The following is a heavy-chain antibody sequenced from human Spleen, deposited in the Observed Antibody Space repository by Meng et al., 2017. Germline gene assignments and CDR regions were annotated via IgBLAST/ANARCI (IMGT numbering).Heavy chain of an antibody. CDR3: ARQYYYGSGSYFKQNPYYGMDV. V-gene: IGHV1-69*05. D-gene: IGHD3-10*01. CDR2: IIPIFGTA. J-gene: IGHJ6*02. CDR1: GGTFSSYA. Sequence: SVKVSCKTSGGTFSSYAISWVRQAPGQGLEWMGGIIPIFGTANYAQKFQGRVTITTDESTSTAYMELSSLRCEDTAVYYCARQYYYGSGSYFKQNPYYGMDVWGQGTTVTVSS.